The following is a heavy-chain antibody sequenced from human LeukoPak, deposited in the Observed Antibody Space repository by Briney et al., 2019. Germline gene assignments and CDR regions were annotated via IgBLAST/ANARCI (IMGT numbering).Heavy chain of an antibody. V-gene: IGHV3-74*01. CDR1: GXTFSANW. D-gene: IGHD2-15*01. CDR2: INTDGRRT. Sequence: GGSLRLSCAASGXTFSANWMHWVRQAPGKGLVWVSRINTDGRRTGYADSVKGRFTISRDNAKNTLYLQMNSLTAEDTAVYYCAGGRVRDYWGQGTLVTVSS. CDR3: AGGRVRDY. J-gene: IGHJ4*02.